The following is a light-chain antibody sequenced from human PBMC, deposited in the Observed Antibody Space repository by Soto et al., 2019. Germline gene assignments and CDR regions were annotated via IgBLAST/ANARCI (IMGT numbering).Light chain of an antibody. CDR2: EVT. CDR3: CSNAGSSTFV. J-gene: IGLJ1*01. Sequence: QSALTQPASVSGSPGQSITISCTGTSSDVGIYDLVSWYKHHPGRAPQLIIYEVTKRPSGVSNRFSGSKSGNTASLTISGLQAEDEADYYGCSNAGSSTFVFGTGTKLTVL. V-gene: IGLV2-23*02. CDR1: SSDVGIYDL.